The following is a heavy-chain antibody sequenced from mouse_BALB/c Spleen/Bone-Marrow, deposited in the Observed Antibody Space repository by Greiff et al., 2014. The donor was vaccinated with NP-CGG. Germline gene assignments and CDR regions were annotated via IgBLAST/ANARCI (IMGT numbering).Heavy chain of an antibody. CDR1: GYTFTSYW. J-gene: IGHJ3*01. Sequence: VQLQQSGAELAKPGASVKMSCKASGYTFTSYWMHWIKQRPGQGLEWIGYINPSTGYTEYNQKFKDKATLTADKSSSTAYMQLSSLTSEDSAVYYWERSATMIFAYWGQGTLVTVSA. CDR3: ERSATMIFAY. D-gene: IGHD2-4*01. CDR2: INPSTGYT. V-gene: IGHV1-7*01.